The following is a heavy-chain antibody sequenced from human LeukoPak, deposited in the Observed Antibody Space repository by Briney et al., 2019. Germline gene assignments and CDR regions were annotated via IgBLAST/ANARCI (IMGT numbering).Heavy chain of an antibody. D-gene: IGHD3-10*01. J-gene: IGHJ6*03. Sequence: SETLSLTCTVSGGSISSYYWSWIRQPAGKGLEWIGRIYTSGSTNYNPSLKSRVTMSVDTSKNQFSLKLSSVTAADTAVYYCARGPNYYGSGNGYYYYYMDVWGKGTTVTVSS. V-gene: IGHV4-4*07. CDR3: ARGPNYYGSGNGYYYYYMDV. CDR1: GGSISSYY. CDR2: IYTSGST.